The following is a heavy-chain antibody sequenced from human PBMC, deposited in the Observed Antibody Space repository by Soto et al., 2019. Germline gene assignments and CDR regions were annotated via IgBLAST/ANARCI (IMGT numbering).Heavy chain of an antibody. Sequence: QVQLVQSGAEVKKPGSSVKVSCKASGGTFSTSSISWVRQAPGQGLDWMGGCPPIFGTSKYAQNHQGRVTITADESTSTAYMELSGLRSDDTALYYGARGGRYPRSSSNYGMDVWGQGTMVTVSS. J-gene: IGHJ6*02. CDR2: CPPIFGTS. V-gene: IGHV1-69*01. CDR3: ARGGRYPRSSSNYGMDV. CDR1: GGTFSTSS. D-gene: IGHD1-20*01.